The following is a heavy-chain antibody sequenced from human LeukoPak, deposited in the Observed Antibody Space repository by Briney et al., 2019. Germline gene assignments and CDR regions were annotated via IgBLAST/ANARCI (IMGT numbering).Heavy chain of an antibody. D-gene: IGHD3-16*02. CDR1: GYSFTNYW. Sequence: GESLKISCQGTGYSFTNYWIGWVRQMPGKGLGWMGMISPHDSDTRYSPSFQGQVTISADKSITTAYLQWSSLKASDTAIYYCARRCDSGGYRFWFDPWGQGTLVTVSS. CDR2: ISPHDSDT. V-gene: IGHV5-51*01. J-gene: IGHJ5*02. CDR3: ARRCDSGGYRFWFDP.